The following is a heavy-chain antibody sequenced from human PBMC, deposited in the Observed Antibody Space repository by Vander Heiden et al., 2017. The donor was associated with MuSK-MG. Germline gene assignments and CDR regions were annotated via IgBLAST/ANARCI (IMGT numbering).Heavy chain of an antibody. V-gene: IGHV4-39*01. CDR1: GGSISSTCYY. Sequence: QLQLQESCPGLVKPSEILSLTCTVSGGSISSTCYYWGWIRQPPGKGLEWIGSIYYSGSTYYNPSLMSRVTISVDTSKNQCSLKLSSVTAAETAVYYCATMVQGAAYGSDAFDIWGQGTMVTVYS. CDR2: IYYSGST. CDR3: ATMVQGAAYGSDAFDI. J-gene: IGHJ3*02. D-gene: IGHD3-10*01.